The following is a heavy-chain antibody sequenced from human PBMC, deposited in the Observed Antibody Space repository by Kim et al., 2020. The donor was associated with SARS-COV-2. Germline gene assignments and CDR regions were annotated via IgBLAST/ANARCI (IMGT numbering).Heavy chain of an antibody. CDR3: ARRPRNGYSGYDSAFDI. V-gene: IGHV5-51*01. Sequence: GESLKISCKGSGYSFTSYWIGWVRQMPGKGLEWMGIIYPGDSDTRYSPSFQGQVTISADKSISTAYLQWSSLKASDTAMYYCARRPRNGYSGYDSAFDIWGQGTMVTVSS. CDR1: GYSFTSYW. J-gene: IGHJ3*02. D-gene: IGHD5-12*01. CDR2: IYPGDSDT.